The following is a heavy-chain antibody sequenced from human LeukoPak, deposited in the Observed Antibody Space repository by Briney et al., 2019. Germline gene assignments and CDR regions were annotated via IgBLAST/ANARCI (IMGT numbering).Heavy chain of an antibody. J-gene: IGHJ4*02. CDR2: INGSGTNL. D-gene: IGHD4-17*01. V-gene: IGHV3-11*04. CDR3: ARRDYDSYFDY. CDR1: GFTFSDSF. Sequence: GGSLRLSCAASGFTFSDSFMSWIRQAPGKGLEWLSYINGSGTNLYYADAVRGRFTISRDNAKNSLYLQMNSLRAEDTAVYYCARRDYDSYFDYWGQGALVTVSS.